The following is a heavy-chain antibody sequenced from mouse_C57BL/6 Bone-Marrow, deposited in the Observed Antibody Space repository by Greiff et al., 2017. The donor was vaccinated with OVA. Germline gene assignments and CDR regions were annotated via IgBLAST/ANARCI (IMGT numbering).Heavy chain of an antibody. V-gene: IGHV1-9*01. Sequence: QVQLQQSGAELMKPGASVKLSCKASGYTFTGYWIEWVKQRPGKGLEWIGGIFPGGGGTNYNEQFQGKATLTADTSSNTAYMQLSSLTTEDPAIYYCARAMDYWGQGTTVTVSS. J-gene: IGHJ4*01. CDR1: GYTFTGYW. CDR3: ARAMDY. CDR2: IFPGGGGT.